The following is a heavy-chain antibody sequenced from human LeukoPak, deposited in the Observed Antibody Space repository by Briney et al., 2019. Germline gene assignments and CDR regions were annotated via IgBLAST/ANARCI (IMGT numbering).Heavy chain of an antibody. V-gene: IGHV1-46*01. CDR1: GYTFTSYY. J-gene: IGHJ4*02. D-gene: IGHD4-17*01. CDR2: INPSGGST. CDR3: ARVDGNDYGDPDGLGDY. Sequence: ASVKVSCKASGYTFTSYYMHWVRQAPGQGLEWMGIINPSGGSTSYAQKFQGRVTMTRDMSTSTVYMELSSLRSEDTAVYYCARVDGNDYGDPDGLGDYWGQGTLVTVSS.